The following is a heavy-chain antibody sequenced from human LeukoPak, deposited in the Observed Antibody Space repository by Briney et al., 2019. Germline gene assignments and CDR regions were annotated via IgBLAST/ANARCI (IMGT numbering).Heavy chain of an antibody. J-gene: IGHJ6*02. CDR2: ISGSGGST. V-gene: IGHV3-23*01. Sequence: PGGSLRLSCAASGFTFSSYAMSWVRQAPGKGLEWVSAISGSGGSTYYADSVKGRFTISRDNSKNTLYLQMNSLRAEDTAVYYCAKLGGPYYYYYGMDVWDQGTTVTVSS. CDR1: GFTFSSYA. D-gene: IGHD2-15*01. CDR3: AKLGGPYYYYYGMDV.